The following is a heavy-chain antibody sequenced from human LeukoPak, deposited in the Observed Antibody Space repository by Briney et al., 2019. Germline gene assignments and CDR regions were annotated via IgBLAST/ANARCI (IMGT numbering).Heavy chain of an antibody. Sequence: SETLSLTCTVSGGSISSSSYYWGWIRQPPGKGLEWIGSTYYSGSTYYNPSLKSRVTISVDTSKNQFSLKLSSVTAADTAVYYCARHHYYGSGSYYNVGDWFDPWGQGTLVTVSS. V-gene: IGHV4-39*01. J-gene: IGHJ5*02. CDR1: GGSISSSSYY. CDR3: ARHHYYGSGSYYNVGDWFDP. D-gene: IGHD3-10*01. CDR2: TYYSGST.